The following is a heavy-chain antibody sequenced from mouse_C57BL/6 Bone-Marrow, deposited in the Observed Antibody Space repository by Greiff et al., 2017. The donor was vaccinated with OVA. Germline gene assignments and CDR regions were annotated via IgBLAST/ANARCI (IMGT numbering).Heavy chain of an antibody. J-gene: IGHJ1*03. CDR3: ARYPPDV. Sequence: VQRVESGPELVKPGASVKISCKASGYAFSSSWMNWVKQRPGKGLEWIGRIYPGDGDTNYNGKFKGKATLTADKSSSTAYMQLSSLTSEDSAVYFCARYPPDVWGTGTTVTVSS. CDR2: IYPGDGDT. CDR1: GYAFSSSW. V-gene: IGHV1-82*01.